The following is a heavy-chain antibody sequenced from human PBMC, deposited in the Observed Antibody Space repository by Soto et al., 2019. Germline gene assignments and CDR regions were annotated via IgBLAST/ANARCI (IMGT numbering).Heavy chain of an antibody. CDR1: GYAFTTYG. D-gene: IGHD3-10*01. Sequence: QVHLVQSGAEVKKPGASVKVSCKGSGYAFTTYGITWGRQAPGQGLEWMGWISAHNGNTNYAQKLQGRVTVTRDTSTSTACMELRSLRSADTAVYYCATGRDGEYWGQGALVTVSS. V-gene: IGHV1-18*01. CDR3: ATGRDGEY. J-gene: IGHJ4*02. CDR2: ISAHNGNT.